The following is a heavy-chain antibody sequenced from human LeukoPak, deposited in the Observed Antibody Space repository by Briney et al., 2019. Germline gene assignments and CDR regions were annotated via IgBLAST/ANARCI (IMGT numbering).Heavy chain of an antibody. CDR2: IYYSGST. CDR3: ARVYGSGSYYNGYYYYYMDV. V-gene: IGHV4-39*01. CDR1: GGSIGTSHYY. D-gene: IGHD3-10*01. Sequence: PSETLSLTCTVSGGSIGTSHYYWGWLRQPPGKGLEWIGSIYYSGSTYYNPSLKSRVTISVDTSKNQFSLKLSSVTAADTAVYYCARVYGSGSYYNGYYYYYMDVWGKGTTVTISS. J-gene: IGHJ6*03.